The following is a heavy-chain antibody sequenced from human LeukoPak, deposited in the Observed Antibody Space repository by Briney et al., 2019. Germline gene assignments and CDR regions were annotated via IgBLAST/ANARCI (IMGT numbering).Heavy chain of an antibody. J-gene: IGHJ3*02. CDR3: ARGGLYYDFWSGYYLYDAFDI. CDR2: IHYSGST. V-gene: IGHV4-59*01. Sequence: SETLSLTCTVSGGSISSYYWSWIRQPPGKGLEWIGYIHYSGSTNYNPSLKSRVTISVDTSKNQFSLKLSSVTAADTAVYYCARGGLYYDFWSGYYLYDAFDIWGQGTMVTVSS. D-gene: IGHD3-3*01. CDR1: GGSISSYY.